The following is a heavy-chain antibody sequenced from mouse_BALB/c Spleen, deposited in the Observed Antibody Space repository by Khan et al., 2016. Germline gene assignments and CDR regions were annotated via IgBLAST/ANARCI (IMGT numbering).Heavy chain of an antibody. D-gene: IGHD2-4*01. Sequence: EVELVESGGGLVQSGGSRKLSCAASGFTFSDYGMAWVRQAPGKGPEWVAFISNLAYSIYYADTVTGRFTISRENAKNTLYLEMSSLRSEDTAMYYCAGDHDYYYLDYWGQGTTLTVSS. CDR3: AGDHDYYYLDY. V-gene: IGHV5-15*02. CDR2: ISNLAYSI. CDR1: GFTFSDYG. J-gene: IGHJ2*01.